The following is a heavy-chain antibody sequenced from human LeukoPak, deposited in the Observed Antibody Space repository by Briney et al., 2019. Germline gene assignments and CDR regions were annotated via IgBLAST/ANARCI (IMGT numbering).Heavy chain of an antibody. Sequence: GGSLRLSCTASGFTFGDYAMSWVRQAPGKGLEWVGFIRSKAYGGTTEYAASVKGRFTISRDDSKSIAYLQMNSLKTEDTAVYYCTRVLNYYGSGSYYSPYYGMDVWGKGTTVTVSS. CDR1: GFTFGDYA. V-gene: IGHV3-49*04. D-gene: IGHD3-10*01. J-gene: IGHJ6*04. CDR3: TRVLNYYGSGSYYSPYYGMDV. CDR2: IRSKAYGGTT.